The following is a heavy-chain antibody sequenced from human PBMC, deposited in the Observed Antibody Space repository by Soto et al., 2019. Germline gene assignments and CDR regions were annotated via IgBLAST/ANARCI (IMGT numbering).Heavy chain of an antibody. J-gene: IGHJ4*02. CDR3: VKEVYSGSFDY. CDR2: ISSNGGST. D-gene: IGHD1-26*01. Sequence: GGSLRLSCSASGFTFSSYAMHWVRQAPGKGLEYVSAISSNGGSTYYADSVKGRFTISRDNSKNTLYLQMSSLRAEDTAVYYCVKEVYSGSFDYWGQGTLVTGSS. V-gene: IGHV3-64D*09. CDR1: GFTFSSYA.